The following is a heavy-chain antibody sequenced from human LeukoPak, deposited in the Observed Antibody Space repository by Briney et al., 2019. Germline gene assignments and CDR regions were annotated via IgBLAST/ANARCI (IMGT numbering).Heavy chain of an antibody. V-gene: IGHV4-4*07. CDR2: IYSSGST. CDR3: ARDGGSYLVSD. CDR1: GGSISSYY. J-gene: IGHJ4*02. D-gene: IGHD1-26*01. Sequence: SETLSLTCTVSGGSISSYYWTWIRQPAGRGLEWIGRIYSSGSTNYNPSLKSRVTMSVDTSKKQFSLKMSSVTAADTAVYYCARDGGSYLVSDWGQGTLVTVSS.